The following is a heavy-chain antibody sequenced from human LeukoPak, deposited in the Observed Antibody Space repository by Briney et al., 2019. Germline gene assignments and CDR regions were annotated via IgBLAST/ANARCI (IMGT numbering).Heavy chain of an antibody. Sequence: GGSLRLSCAASGFMFDDYSMHWVRQAPGKGLEWVAGISGNSGSIVYADSVKGRFTISRDDAKKSLYLQMNSLRTEDTALYYCAKGRLRYFDSLRYYFTYWGQGTRVTAPS. D-gene: IGHD3-9*01. CDR3: AKGRLRYFDSLRYYFTY. V-gene: IGHV3-9*01. CDR1: GFMFDDYS. CDR2: ISGNSGSI. J-gene: IGHJ4*02.